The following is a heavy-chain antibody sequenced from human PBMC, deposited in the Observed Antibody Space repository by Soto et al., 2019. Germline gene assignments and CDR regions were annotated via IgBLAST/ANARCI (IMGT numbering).Heavy chain of an antibody. V-gene: IGHV1-8*01. J-gene: IGHJ4*02. CDR3: ARGPRESGEWLLFDY. D-gene: IGHD3-3*01. CDR1: GYTFSTYE. CDR2: MNPDNGNT. Sequence: ASVKVSCKASGYTFSTYEINWVRRAAGQGLEWMGRMNPDNGNTGYAQKFQDRVTMTRNTSISTAYMELSSLRSDDTAVYCCARGPRESGEWLLFDYWGQGALVTVSS.